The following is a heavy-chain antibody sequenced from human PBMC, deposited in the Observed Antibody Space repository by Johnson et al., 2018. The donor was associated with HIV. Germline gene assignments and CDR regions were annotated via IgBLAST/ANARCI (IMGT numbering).Heavy chain of an antibody. V-gene: IGHV3-33*06. CDR1: GFTFDDYG. CDR2: IWYDGSNK. CDR3: AKASLRGYSYVSYAFDI. D-gene: IGHD5-18*01. Sequence: QMLLVESGGGVVRPGGSLRLSCAASGFTFDDYGMSWVRQAPGKGLEWVAVIWYDGSNKYYADSVKGRVTISRDNSKNTLYLHMIRLRVEDTAVYYCAKASLRGYSYVSYAFDIWGQGTMVTVSS. J-gene: IGHJ3*02.